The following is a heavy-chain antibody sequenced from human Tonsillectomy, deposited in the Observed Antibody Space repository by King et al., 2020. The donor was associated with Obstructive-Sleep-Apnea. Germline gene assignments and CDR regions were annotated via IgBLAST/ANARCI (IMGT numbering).Heavy chain of an antibody. D-gene: IGHD4-17*01. J-gene: IGHJ6*02. Sequence: VQLVESGGGLVQPGGSLRLSCAASGFTFSDYDMHWVRQATGKGLEWVSAISTAGDTYYAGSAKGRFTISRENAKNSLYLQLNSLTAGDTAVYYCTREAVTRNYYFGMDVWGQGTTVTVSS. CDR1: GFTFSDYD. CDR3: TREAVTRNYYFGMDV. CDR2: ISTAGDT. V-gene: IGHV3-13*01.